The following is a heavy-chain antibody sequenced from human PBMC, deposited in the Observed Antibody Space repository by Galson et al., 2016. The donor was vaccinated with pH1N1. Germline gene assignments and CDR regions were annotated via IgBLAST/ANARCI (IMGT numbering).Heavy chain of an antibody. D-gene: IGHD4-11*01. CDR2: IKPTGGDT. V-gene: IGHV1-46*01. Sequence: SVKVSCKASGYSFTDYYVHWIRQAPGQGLEWMAIIKPTGGDTTYAQNFQGRVFVTRDTSTSTVYMEVTSLRSEDTAVYYCARAPDSNYHYYYFDFWGQGTLVTGSS. CDR3: ARAPDSNYHYYYFDF. CDR1: GYSFTDYY. J-gene: IGHJ4*02.